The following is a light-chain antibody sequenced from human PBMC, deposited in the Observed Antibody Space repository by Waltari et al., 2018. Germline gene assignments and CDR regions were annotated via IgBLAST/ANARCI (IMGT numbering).Light chain of an antibody. CDR3: AAWDDSLNVWV. J-gene: IGLJ3*02. CDR2: YDD. CDR1: SSNIGNNA. V-gene: IGLV1-36*01. Sequence: QSVLTQPPSVSEAPRQRVTISCSGSSSNIGNNAVNWYQQLPGKAPKLLIYYDDLLPSGVSDGFSGSKSGTSASRAISGLQSEDEADYYRAAWDDSLNVWVFGGGTKLTVL.